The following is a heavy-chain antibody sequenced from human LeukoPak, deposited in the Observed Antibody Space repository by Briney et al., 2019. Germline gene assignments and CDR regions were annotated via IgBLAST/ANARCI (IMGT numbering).Heavy chain of an antibody. Sequence: SSVKVSCKASGGTLSSYAISWVRQAPGQGLEWMGGIIPIFGTANYAQKFQGRVTITADESTSTAYMELSSLRSEDTAVYYCARDSELEMATNIGYYWGQGTLVTVSS. CDR1: GGTLSSYA. CDR3: ARDSELEMATNIGYY. CDR2: IIPIFGTA. D-gene: IGHD5-24*01. J-gene: IGHJ4*02. V-gene: IGHV1-69*01.